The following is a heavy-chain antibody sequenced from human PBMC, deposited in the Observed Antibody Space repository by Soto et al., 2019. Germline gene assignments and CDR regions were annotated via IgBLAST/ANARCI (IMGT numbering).Heavy chain of an antibody. CDR3: ARVLPPFAP. CDR1: GYTFTRYG. Sequence: QVQLVQSGAEVKRPGASVKVSCKASGYTFTRYGISWVRQAPGQGLEWLGWLNAYNGNTNYAQKLQGRVTMTTDTSTSTPYMELRSLRSDDTAVYYCARVLPPFAPWGQGTLVTVSS. V-gene: IGHV1-18*01. CDR2: LNAYNGNT. J-gene: IGHJ5*02.